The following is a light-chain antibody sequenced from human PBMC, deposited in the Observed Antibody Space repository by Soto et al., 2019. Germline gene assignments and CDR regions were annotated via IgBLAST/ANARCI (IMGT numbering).Light chain of an antibody. CDR1: SSDVGGYNS. J-gene: IGLJ2*01. V-gene: IGLV2-8*01. CDR2: DVT. Sequence: QSALTQPPSASGSPGQSVTISCTGTSSDVGGYNSVSWYQQHPDKAPKLMIFDVTRRPSGVPDRFSGSKSGNTASLTVSGLQAEDEADYYCSSYAGSDNYVVFGGGTKVTVL. CDR3: SSYAGSDNYVV.